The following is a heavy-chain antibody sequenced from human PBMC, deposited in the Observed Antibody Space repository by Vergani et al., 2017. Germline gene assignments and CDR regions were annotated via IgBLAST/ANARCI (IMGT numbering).Heavy chain of an antibody. D-gene: IGHD2-2*01. CDR1: GFTFSSYD. J-gene: IGHJ6*03. CDR3: ANYCSSTSCYGPVDYMDV. Sequence: EVQLLESGGGLVQPGGSLRLSCAASGFTFSSYDMSWVRQAPGKGLEWVSAISGSGGSTYYADSVKGRFTISRDNSKNTLYLQMNSLRAEDTAVYYCANYCSSTSCYGPVDYMDVWGKGTTVTVSS. V-gene: IGHV3-23*01. CDR2: ISGSGGST.